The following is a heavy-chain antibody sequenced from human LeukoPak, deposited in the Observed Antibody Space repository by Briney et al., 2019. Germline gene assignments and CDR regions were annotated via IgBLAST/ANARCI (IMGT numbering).Heavy chain of an antibody. CDR2: IIPIFGTA. Sequence: ASVKVSCKDSGGTFSSYAISWVRQAPGQALEWMGRIIPIFGTANYAQKFQGRVTITTDESTSTAYMELSSLRSEDTAVYYCARETLVGATTYGAFDIWGQGTMVTVSS. D-gene: IGHD1-26*01. J-gene: IGHJ3*02. CDR1: GGTFSSYA. V-gene: IGHV1-69*05. CDR3: ARETLVGATTYGAFDI.